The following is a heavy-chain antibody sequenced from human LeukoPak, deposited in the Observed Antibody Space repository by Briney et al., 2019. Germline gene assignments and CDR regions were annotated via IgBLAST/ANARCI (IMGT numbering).Heavy chain of an antibody. V-gene: IGHV3-23*01. J-gene: IGHJ4*02. CDR1: GFTFSSYA. D-gene: IGHD3-3*01. CDR3: AREGHSYYDFWSGYSRNFDY. CDR2: TSDSGGNT. Sequence: PHGGSLRLSCAASGFTFSSYAMSWVRQAPGKGLEWVSATSDSGGNTYYADSVKGRFTISRDNSKNTLYLQMNSLRAEDTAVYYCAREGHSYYDFWSGYSRNFDYWGQGALVTVSS.